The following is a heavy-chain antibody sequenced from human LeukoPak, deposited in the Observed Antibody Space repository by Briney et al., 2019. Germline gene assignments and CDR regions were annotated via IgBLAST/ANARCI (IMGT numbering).Heavy chain of an antibody. CDR2: ISAYNGNT. CDR1: GYTFTSYG. J-gene: IGHJ4*02. CDR3: AGSTTTMIVAHFDY. Sequence: ASVKVSCKASGYTFTSYGISWVRQARGQGLEWMGWISAYNGNTNYAQKLQGRVTMTTDTSTSTAYMELRSLRSDDTAVYYCAGSTTTMIVAHFDYWGQGTLVTVSS. V-gene: IGHV1-18*01. D-gene: IGHD3-22*01.